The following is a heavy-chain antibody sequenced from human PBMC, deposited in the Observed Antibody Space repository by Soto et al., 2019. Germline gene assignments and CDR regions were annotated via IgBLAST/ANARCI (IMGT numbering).Heavy chain of an antibody. J-gene: IGHJ4*02. CDR3: ARDLYSSSNY. V-gene: IGHV3-48*01. CDR2: ISSSSSSI. CDR1: GFTFSTNS. D-gene: IGHD6-19*01. Sequence: EVQLVESGGGLVQPGGSLRLSCAASGFTFSTNSMNWVRQAPGEGLEWVSYISSSSSSIYYADSVKGRFTISRDNAKNSLYLQLNSLRAEHTAVYYCARDLYSSSNYWGQGTLVTVSS.